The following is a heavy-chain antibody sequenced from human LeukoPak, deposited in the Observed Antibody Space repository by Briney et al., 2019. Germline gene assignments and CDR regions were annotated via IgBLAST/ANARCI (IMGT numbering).Heavy chain of an antibody. D-gene: IGHD5-24*01. CDR2: ISSSSSYI. V-gene: IGHV3-21*01. CDR3: VRGQMDRDALDI. J-gene: IGHJ3*02. Sequence: PGGSLRLSCAASGFTFSSYSMNWVRQAPGKGLEWVSSISSSSSYIYYADSVKGRFTISRDNAKNSLYLQMNSLRAEDTAVYYCVRGQMDRDALDIWGQGTMVTVSS. CDR1: GFTFSSYS.